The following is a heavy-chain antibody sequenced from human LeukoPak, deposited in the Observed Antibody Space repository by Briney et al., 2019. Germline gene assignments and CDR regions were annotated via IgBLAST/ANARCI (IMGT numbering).Heavy chain of an antibody. CDR3: AELGITMIGGV. J-gene: IGHJ6*04. CDR2: ISSSGSTI. CDR1: GFTFSSYE. Sequence: GGSLRLSCAASGFTFSSYETNWVRQAPGKGLEWVLYISSSGSTIYYADSVKGRFTISRDNAKNSLYLQMNSLRAEDTAVYYCAELGITMIGGVWGKGTTVTISS. D-gene: IGHD3-10*02. V-gene: IGHV3-48*03.